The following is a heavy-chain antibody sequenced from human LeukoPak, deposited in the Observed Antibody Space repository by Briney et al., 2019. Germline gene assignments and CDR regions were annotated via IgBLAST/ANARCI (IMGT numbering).Heavy chain of an antibody. J-gene: IGHJ6*02. V-gene: IGHV3-64D*09. CDR1: GFILRSHA. CDR2: ISDSGGST. CDR3: VRGYSFGPYGMDV. Sequence: GGSLRLSCSASGFILRSHAMHWVRQAPGKGLEYVSAISDSGGSTYYADSVKGRFTISRDNSKNTLYLQMSSLRAEDTAVYFCVRGYSFGPYGMDVWGQGTTVTVSS. D-gene: IGHD2-15*01.